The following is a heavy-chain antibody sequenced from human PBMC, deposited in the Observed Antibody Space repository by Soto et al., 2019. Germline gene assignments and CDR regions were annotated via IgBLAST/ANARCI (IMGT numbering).Heavy chain of an antibody. V-gene: IGHV3-9*01. CDR3: AKEMKSRYDILAGPFDY. J-gene: IGHJ4*02. CDR2: ISWNSGSI. CDR1: GFTFDDYA. Sequence: EVQVVESGGGLVQPGRSLRLACAASGFTFDDYAMHWVRQAPGKGLEWVSGISWNSGSIGYADSVKGRFTISRDNAKNSLYLHMSSLRSDDTAVYYCAKEMKSRYDILAGPFDYWGRGTLVTVSS. D-gene: IGHD3-9*01.